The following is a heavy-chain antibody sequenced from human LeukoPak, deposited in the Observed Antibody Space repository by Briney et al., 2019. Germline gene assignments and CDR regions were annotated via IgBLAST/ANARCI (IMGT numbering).Heavy chain of an antibody. CDR2: VNHTGNT. CDR3: ARYSSTWGLGD. CDR1: GGSFSDYY. V-gene: IGHV4-34*01. D-gene: IGHD6-13*01. Sequence: SETPSLTCAVYGGSFSDYYWTWIRQPPGKGLEWIGEVNHTGNTNYNPSLKGRVTISVDPSMKQFSLRLRSVTAADTAVYYCARYSSTWGLGDWGQGTLVTVSS. J-gene: IGHJ4*02.